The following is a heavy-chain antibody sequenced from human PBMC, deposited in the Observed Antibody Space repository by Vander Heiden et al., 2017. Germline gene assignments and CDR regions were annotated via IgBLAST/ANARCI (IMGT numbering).Heavy chain of an antibody. D-gene: IGHD3-10*01. CDR3: ARDWGRNFYGSGSYF. V-gene: IGHV1-18*01. CDR2: IHADNGDT. J-gene: IGHJ4*02. CDR1: GYTFHRYG. Sequence: QVQLVQSGAEVKKPGASVKVSCKAPGYTFHRYGIPWVRQAPGQGLEWMGWIHADNGDTNYAQKFQGRVTMTTDTSTSTAYMELRSLRSDDTAVYYCARDWGRNFYGSGSYFWGQGTPVTVSS.